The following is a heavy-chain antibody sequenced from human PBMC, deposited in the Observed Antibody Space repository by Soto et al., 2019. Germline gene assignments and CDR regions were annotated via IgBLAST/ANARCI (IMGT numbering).Heavy chain of an antibody. D-gene: IGHD2-15*01. CDR1: GFTFSSYA. CDR2: ISYDGNNK. J-gene: IGHJ6*02. Sequence: QVQLVESGGGVVQPGRSLRLSCEASGFTFSSYAMYWVRQAAGRGLEWMTVISYDGNNKYYADSVKGRFTISRDNSKNTLYLQMNSLRAEDTAVYYCARAGCDGGSCYTLVGLRYGMDVWGQGTTVTVSS. CDR3: ARAGCDGGSCYTLVGLRYGMDV. V-gene: IGHV3-30-3*01.